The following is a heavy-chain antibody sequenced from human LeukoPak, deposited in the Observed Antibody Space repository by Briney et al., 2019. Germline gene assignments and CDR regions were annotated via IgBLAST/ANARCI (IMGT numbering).Heavy chain of an antibody. J-gene: IGHJ4*02. V-gene: IGHV3-30*04. CDR3: AKDLDYYDSSGYHRY. CDR2: ISYDGSNK. CDR1: GFTFSSYA. D-gene: IGHD3-22*01. Sequence: PGGSLRLSCAASGFTFSSYAMHWVRQAPGKGLEWVAVISYDGSNKYYADSVKGRFTISRDNAKSTVYLQMNSLRAEDTAVYYCAKDLDYYDSSGYHRYWGQGTLVTVSS.